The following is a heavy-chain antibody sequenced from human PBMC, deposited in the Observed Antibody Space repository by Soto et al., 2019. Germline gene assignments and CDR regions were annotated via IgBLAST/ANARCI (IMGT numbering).Heavy chain of an antibody. V-gene: IGHV4-59*01. Sequence: SETLSLTCTVSGGSISSYYWSWIRQPPGKGLEWIGYIYYSGSTNYNPPLKSPVTISVDTSKNQFSLKLSSVTGAETAVYYCARVLAAYYYYGMDVWGQGTTVTVSS. J-gene: IGHJ6*02. CDR2: IYYSGST. D-gene: IGHD3-3*02. CDR3: ARVLAAYYYYGMDV. CDR1: GGSISSYY.